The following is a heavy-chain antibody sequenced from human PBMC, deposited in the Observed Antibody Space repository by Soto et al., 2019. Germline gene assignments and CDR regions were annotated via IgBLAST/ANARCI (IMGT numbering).Heavy chain of an antibody. CDR2: MNPNTGNT. Sequence: QVQLVQSGAEVKKPGASVRVSCKASGYTFTSSDVYWVRQATGQGLELMGWMNPNTGNTGYAQKFQGRVTMTRNTSISTAYIELSSLRSEDTAVYYCARGSNNCSGGSCYSDWFDPWGQGTPVTVSS. D-gene: IGHD2-15*01. CDR1: GYTFTSSD. J-gene: IGHJ5*02. V-gene: IGHV1-8*01. CDR3: ARGSNNCSGGSCYSDWFDP.